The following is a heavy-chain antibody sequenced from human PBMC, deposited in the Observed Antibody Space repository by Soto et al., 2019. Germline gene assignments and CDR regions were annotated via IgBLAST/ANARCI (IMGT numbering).Heavy chain of an antibody. Sequence: EVQLVESGGGLVQPGGSLRLSCAASGFTFSLYSMSWVRQAPGKGLEWVSYISRSSTGIHYADSVKGRFTISRDDATISMHLQMNRLRDGDTAVYYCARAVTWGLDVWGQGTTVSISS. V-gene: IGHV3-48*02. J-gene: IGHJ6*02. D-gene: IGHD3-10*01. CDR1: GFTFSLYS. CDR2: ISRSSTGI. CDR3: ARAVTWGLDV.